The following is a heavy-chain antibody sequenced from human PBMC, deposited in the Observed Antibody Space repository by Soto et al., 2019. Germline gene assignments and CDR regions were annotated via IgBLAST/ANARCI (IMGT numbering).Heavy chain of an antibody. D-gene: IGHD3-10*01. V-gene: IGHV3-66*01. Sequence: PGGSLRLSCAASGFTVCSNYMNWVRQAPGKGLEWVSLLYAGGRTYYADSVRGRFTISKDNSKNILYLQMNSLRAEDTAVYYCARERHYYGSGSSFAMNAFDIWGQGTMVTVSS. CDR1: GFTVCSNY. CDR3: ARERHYYGSGSSFAMNAFDI. J-gene: IGHJ3*02. CDR2: LYAGGRT.